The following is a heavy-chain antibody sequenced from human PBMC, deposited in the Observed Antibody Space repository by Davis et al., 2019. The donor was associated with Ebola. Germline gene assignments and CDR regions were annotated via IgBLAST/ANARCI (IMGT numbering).Heavy chain of an antibody. J-gene: IGHJ5*02. V-gene: IGHV4-38-2*02. CDR3: ARHAVLIVLMVYAPAWFDP. D-gene: IGHD2-8*01. Sequence: MPSETLSLTCTVSDYSISNGYYWGWIRQPPGKGLEWIGSIYHSGFTYYNPSLKSRVTMSVDTSKNQFSLKLSSVTAADTAVYYCARHAVLIVLMVYAPAWFDPWGQGTLVTVSS. CDR1: DYSISNGYY. CDR2: IYHSGFT.